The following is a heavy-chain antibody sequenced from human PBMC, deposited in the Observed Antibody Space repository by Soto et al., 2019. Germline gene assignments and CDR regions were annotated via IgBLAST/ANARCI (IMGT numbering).Heavy chain of an antibody. CDR1: GFTFSCYG. CDR2: IWYDGSNK. D-gene: IGHD6-19*01. CDR3: AGAPRSGYSSGWPDY. V-gene: IGHV3-33*01. J-gene: IGHJ4*02. Sequence: GGALRLYCAASGFTFSCYGMHWVRQATGKGLEWVAVIWYDGSNKYYADSVKGRFTISRDNSKNTLYLQMNSLRAEDTAVYYCAGAPRSGYSSGWPDYWGQGTLVTVSS.